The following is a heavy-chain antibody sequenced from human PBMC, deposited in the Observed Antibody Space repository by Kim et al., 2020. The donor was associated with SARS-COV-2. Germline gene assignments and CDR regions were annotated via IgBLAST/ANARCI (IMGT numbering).Heavy chain of an antibody. CDR2: ILSKSFGGTT. CDR1: GFTFGDYA. D-gene: IGHD6-6*01. CDR3: ARDRGTYSRSSLIVDY. Sequence: GGSLRLSCSSSGFTFGDYAVSWFRQAPGKGLEWVSFILSKSFGGTTEYAASVKGRFTVSRDDSKSIAYLQMNSLKTEDTGVYYCARDRGTYSRSSLIVDYWGQGTLVTVSS. V-gene: IGHV3-49*03. J-gene: IGHJ4*02.